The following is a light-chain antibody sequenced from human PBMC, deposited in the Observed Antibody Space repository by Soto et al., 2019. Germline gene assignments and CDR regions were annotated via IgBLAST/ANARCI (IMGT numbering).Light chain of an antibody. Sequence: QSALTQPASVSGSPGQSITISCTGTSSDVGAYNYVSWYQQHPGKAPKLMIYDVTNRPSGVSNRFSGSKSGNTASLNIAGLQAEDEADYYCSSYTTSSTQVFGTGTKLTVL. CDR3: SSYTTSSTQV. J-gene: IGLJ1*01. CDR2: DVT. V-gene: IGLV2-14*01. CDR1: SSDVGAYNY.